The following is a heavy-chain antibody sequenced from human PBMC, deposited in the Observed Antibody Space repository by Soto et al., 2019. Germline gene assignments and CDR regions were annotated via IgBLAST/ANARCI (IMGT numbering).Heavy chain of an antibody. CDR2: VYYTGST. Sequence: LSLTCTVSGDSISTFYWGWMRQSPGKELEWIGYVYYTGSTNYNPSLMSRVTISVDRSKNQFSLKLTSANAADTAVYYCARGRTVRNYADDSTDYFFLFDFWGQGTQVTVSS. J-gene: IGHJ4*02. CDR3: ARGRTVRNYADDSTDYFFLFDF. CDR1: GDSISTFY. V-gene: IGHV4-59*01. D-gene: IGHD3-22*01.